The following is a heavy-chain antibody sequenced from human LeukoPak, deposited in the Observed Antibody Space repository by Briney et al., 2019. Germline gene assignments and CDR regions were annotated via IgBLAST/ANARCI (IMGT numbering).Heavy chain of an antibody. CDR1: GFTFSDYY. Sequence: GGSLRPSCAASGFTFSDYYMSWIRQAPGKGLEWVTYISSSGSTIYYADSVKGRFTISRDNAKNSLYLQMNSLRAEDTAVYYCARDFTMVRGVIGYWGQGTLVTVSS. D-gene: IGHD3-10*01. J-gene: IGHJ4*02. CDR3: ARDFTMVRGVIGY. CDR2: ISSSGSTI. V-gene: IGHV3-11*01.